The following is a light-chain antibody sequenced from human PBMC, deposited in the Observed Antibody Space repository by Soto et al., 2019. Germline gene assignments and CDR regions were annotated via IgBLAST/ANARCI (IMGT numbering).Light chain of an antibody. Sequence: QSVLDQPASVSGSPGQSITISCTGTSSDVGGYNYVSWYQQHPGKAPKLMIYDVSNRPSGVSNRFSGSKSGSTASLTISGLQAEDEADYYCSSYTSSSTLVFGGGTQLTVL. CDR1: SSDVGGYNY. J-gene: IGLJ2*01. V-gene: IGLV2-14*01. CDR2: DVS. CDR3: SSYTSSSTLV.